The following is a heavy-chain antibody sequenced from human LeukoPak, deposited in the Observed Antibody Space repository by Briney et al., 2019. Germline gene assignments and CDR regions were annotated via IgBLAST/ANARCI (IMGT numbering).Heavy chain of an antibody. CDR1: VGTFSSYA. D-gene: IGHD5-24*01. CDR2: IIPIFGTA. J-gene: IGHJ6*02. CDR3: ARELERWLQPVYGMDV. V-gene: IGHV1-69*01. Sequence: GASVKVSCKASVGTFSSYAISWVRQAPAQGLEWMGGIIPIFGTANYAQKFQGRVTITADESTSTAYMELSSLRSEDTAVYYCARELERWLQPVYGMDVWGQGTTVTVSS.